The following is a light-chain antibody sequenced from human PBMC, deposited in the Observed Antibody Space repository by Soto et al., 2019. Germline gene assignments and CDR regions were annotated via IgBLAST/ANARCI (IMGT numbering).Light chain of an antibody. J-gene: IGLJ1*01. Sequence: QSALTQPRSVSGSPGQSVTISCTGTSSDVGAYNAVSWYQQNPGKAPKFMIYDVTKRPSGVPDRFSGSNSGNTASLTISGLQAEDEADYYCFSYAGNYIYVFGTGTKVTVL. CDR1: SSDVGAYNA. CDR3: FSYAGNYIYV. CDR2: DVT. V-gene: IGLV2-11*01.